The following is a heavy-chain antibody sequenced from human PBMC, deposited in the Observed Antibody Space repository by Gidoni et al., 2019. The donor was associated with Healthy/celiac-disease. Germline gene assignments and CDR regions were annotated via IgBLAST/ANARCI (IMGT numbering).Heavy chain of an antibody. Sequence: QVQLVESGGGVVQPGRSLRLSCAASGFPFSSYAMHWVRQAPGKGLEWVAVISYDGSNKYYADSVKGRFTFSRDNSKNTLYLQMNSLRPEDTAVYYCARDPIGGGDDAFDIWGQGTMVTVSS. V-gene: IGHV3-30*04. CDR2: ISYDGSNK. D-gene: IGHD7-27*01. CDR1: GFPFSSYA. CDR3: ARDPIGGGDDAFDI. J-gene: IGHJ3*02.